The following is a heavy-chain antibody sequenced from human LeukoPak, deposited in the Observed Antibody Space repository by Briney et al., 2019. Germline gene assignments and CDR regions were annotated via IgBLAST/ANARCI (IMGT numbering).Heavy chain of an antibody. CDR1: GFTFSSYS. CDR3: ARDFYYGSGSYYNVKSFGY. V-gene: IGHV3-21*01. Sequence: GGSLRLSCAASGFTFSSYSMNWVRQAPGKGLEWVSSISSSSSYIHYADSVKGRFTISRDNAKNSLYLQMNSLRAEDTAVYYCARDFYYGSGSYYNVKSFGYWGQGTLVTASS. CDR2: ISSSSSYI. J-gene: IGHJ4*02. D-gene: IGHD3-10*01.